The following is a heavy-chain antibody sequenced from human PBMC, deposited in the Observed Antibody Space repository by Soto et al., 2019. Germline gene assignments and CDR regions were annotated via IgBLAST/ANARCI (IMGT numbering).Heavy chain of an antibody. V-gene: IGHV6-1*01. CDR1: GGSVSSNSAA. CDR3: ARXLRYCSSTSCSYYGMDV. J-gene: IGHJ6*02. CDR2: TYYRSKWYN. D-gene: IGHD2-2*01. Sequence: LSLTCAISGGSVSSNSAAWNWIRQSPSRGLEWLGRTYYRSKWYNDYAVSVKSRITINPDTSKNQFSLQLNSVTPEDTAVYYCARXLRYCSSTSCSYYGMDVWGQGTTVTVSS.